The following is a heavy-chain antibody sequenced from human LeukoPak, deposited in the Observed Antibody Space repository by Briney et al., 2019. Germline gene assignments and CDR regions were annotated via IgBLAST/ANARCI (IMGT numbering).Heavy chain of an antibody. J-gene: IGHJ1*01. CDR1: GFTFSSYG. CDR2: IRGNGVTT. Sequence: GGSLRLSCAASGFTFSSYGMNWARQAPGKGLEWVSGIRGNGVTTYYADSVKGRFTISRDNSKNTLYLQMSSLGAEDTAVYFCAKDDAWGRYQDWGQGTLVTVSS. D-gene: IGHD3-16*01. CDR3: AKDDAWGRYQD. V-gene: IGHV3-23*01.